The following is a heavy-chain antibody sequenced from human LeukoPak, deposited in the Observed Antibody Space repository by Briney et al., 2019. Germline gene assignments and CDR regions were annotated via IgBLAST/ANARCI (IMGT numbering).Heavy chain of an antibody. CDR1: GFTFNNYA. J-gene: IGHJ4*02. CDR2: IKSNIDGGTI. V-gene: IGHV3-15*01. D-gene: IGHD2-15*01. Sequence: GGSPRLSCEASGFTFNNYAMNWVRQAPGKGLEWVGRIKSNIDGGTIDYAAPVKGRFTISRDDSRNTLYLQMNSLKTEDTAVYYCTTRRQDGWWGQGTLVTVPS. CDR3: TTRRQDGW.